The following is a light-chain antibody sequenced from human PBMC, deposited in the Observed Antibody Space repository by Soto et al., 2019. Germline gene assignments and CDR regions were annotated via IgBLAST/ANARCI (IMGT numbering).Light chain of an antibody. J-gene: IGLJ1*01. CDR1: SSDVGGYNY. CDR3: SSYSSSSTNV. V-gene: IGLV2-14*01. CDR2: GVN. Sequence: QSALTQPASVSGSPGQSITISCTGTSSDVGGYNYVSWYQQHPGKAPKLMISGVNTRPSGVSNRFSGSKSGNTASLTISGLQAECEADYYCSSYSSSSTNVFGTGTKLTVL.